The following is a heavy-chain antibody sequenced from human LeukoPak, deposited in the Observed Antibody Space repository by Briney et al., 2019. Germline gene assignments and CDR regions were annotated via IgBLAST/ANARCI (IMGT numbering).Heavy chain of an antibody. CDR2: ITGSGGST. Sequence: GGTLRLSCAASGFTFSNFGMSWVRQAPGKGLEWVSAITGSGGSTYYADSVKGRFTISRDNSKKTLYVQMNSLRAEDTAVYYCAKERGGEFDYWGQGTLLTVSS. V-gene: IGHV3-23*01. J-gene: IGHJ4*02. D-gene: IGHD2-21*01. CDR3: AKERGGEFDY. CDR1: GFTFSNFG.